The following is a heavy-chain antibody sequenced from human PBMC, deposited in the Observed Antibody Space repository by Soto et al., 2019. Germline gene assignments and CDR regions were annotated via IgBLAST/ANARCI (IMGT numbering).Heavy chain of an antibody. CDR2: IHYSGST. CDR3: ARSPRLYESSGYYAYYFDY. V-gene: IGHV4-59*01. J-gene: IGHJ4*02. CDR1: GGSISSYY. Sequence: QVQLQESGPGLVKPSETLSLTCTVSGGSISSYYWSWIRQPPGKGLEWIGYIHYSGSTNYNPSLKSRVTISVDTSKNQFSLKLSSVTAADTAVYHCARSPRLYESSGYYAYYFDYWGQGTLVTVSS. D-gene: IGHD3-22*01.